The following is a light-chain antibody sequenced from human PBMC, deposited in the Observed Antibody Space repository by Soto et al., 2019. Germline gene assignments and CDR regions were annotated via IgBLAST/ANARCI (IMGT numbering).Light chain of an antibody. Sequence: LTLSPCTLSLTPGERATLSCRAWQSISSTYLAWYHQRPGQAPRLLIYDASRRATGIPDRFSGSGSGTDFSLTISRLEPEDFAVYYCQHYDSARWTFGLGTKV. CDR1: QSISSTY. V-gene: IGKV3-20*01. J-gene: IGKJ1*01. CDR3: QHYDSARWT. CDR2: DAS.